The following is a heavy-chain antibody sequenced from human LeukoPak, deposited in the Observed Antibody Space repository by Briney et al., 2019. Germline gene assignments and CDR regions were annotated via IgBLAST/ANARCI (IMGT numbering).Heavy chain of an antibody. CDR1: GLTLSNYW. J-gene: IGHJ4*02. V-gene: IGHV3-53*01. CDR3: ARRAGGYSHPYDY. Sequence: GGSLRLSCAGSGLTLSNYWMSWVRRAPGKGLEWVSLIYSGGTTYYADSVKGRFTISRDNSKNTLYLQMNSLRAEDTAVYYCARRAGGYSHPYDYWGQGILVTVSS. CDR2: IYSGGTT. D-gene: IGHD4-23*01.